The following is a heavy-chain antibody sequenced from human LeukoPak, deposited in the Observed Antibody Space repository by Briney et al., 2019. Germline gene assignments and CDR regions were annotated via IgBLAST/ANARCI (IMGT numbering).Heavy chain of an antibody. CDR1: GYTFTSYG. CDR3: ARDTSIAVAGTWSYCYYYGMDV. V-gene: IGHV1-18*01. CDR2: ISAYNGNT. J-gene: IGHJ6*02. D-gene: IGHD6-19*01. Sequence: ASVKVSCKASGYTFTSYGISWVRRAPGQGLEWMGWISAYNGNTNYAQKLQGRVTMTTDTSTSTAYMELRSLRSDDTAVYYCARDTSIAVAGTWSYCYYYGMDVWGQGTTVTVSS.